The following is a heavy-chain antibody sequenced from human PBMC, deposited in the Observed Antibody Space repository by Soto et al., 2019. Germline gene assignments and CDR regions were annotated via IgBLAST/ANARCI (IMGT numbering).Heavy chain of an antibody. CDR2: INRDGGER. D-gene: IGHD3-16*01. Sequence: GGSLRLSCAASGFSFSNYWMAWVRQAPGKGLEWVANINRDGGERYHADSVRGRFTIFRDNSENSLYLQMNRLRAEDTAVYYCARDATFCLDCWGRGTLVTVSA. J-gene: IGHJ4*02. V-gene: IGHV3-7*03. CDR3: ARDATFCLDC. CDR1: GFSFSNYW.